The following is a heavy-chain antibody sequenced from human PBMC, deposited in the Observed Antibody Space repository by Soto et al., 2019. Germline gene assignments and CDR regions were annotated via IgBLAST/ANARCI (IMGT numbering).Heavy chain of an antibody. CDR2: TINSGGRS. CDR3: AKDKMEQWLVGGYYDY. CDR1: GFTFNSHA. Sequence: EVHLLESGGGLVQPGGSLRLSCAASGFTFNSHAMSWVRQAPGKGLEWVASTINSGGRSYHADSVKGRFTISRDNSRDTLYLQMNSLRADDTAIYYCAKDKMEQWLVGGYYDYWGQGALVTVSS. D-gene: IGHD6-19*01. J-gene: IGHJ4*02. V-gene: IGHV3-23*01.